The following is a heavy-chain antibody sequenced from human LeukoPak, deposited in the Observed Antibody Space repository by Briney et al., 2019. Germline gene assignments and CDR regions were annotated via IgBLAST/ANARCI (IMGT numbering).Heavy chain of an antibody. J-gene: IGHJ6*03. Sequence: GASVKVSCKASGYTFTGYYMHWVRQAPGQGLEWMGWINPNSGGTNYAQKFQGRVTMTRDTSISTAYMELSRLRSDDTAVYYCARGYCSGGSRSRTHYYYYMDVWGKGTTVTVSS. CDR1: GYTFTGYY. CDR2: INPNSGGT. V-gene: IGHV1-2*02. D-gene: IGHD2-15*01. CDR3: ARGYCSGGSRSRTHYYYYMDV.